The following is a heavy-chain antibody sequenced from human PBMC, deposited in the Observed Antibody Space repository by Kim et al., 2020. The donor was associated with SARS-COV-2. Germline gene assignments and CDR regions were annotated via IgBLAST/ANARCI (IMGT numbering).Heavy chain of an antibody. Sequence: CKPSLKSRVTISVDTSKNQFSLELSAVTAADTAVYYCAGSTDSSGYYFDYWGQGTLVTVSS. CDR3: AGSTDSSGYYFDY. D-gene: IGHD3-22*01. J-gene: IGHJ4*02. V-gene: IGHV4-59*01.